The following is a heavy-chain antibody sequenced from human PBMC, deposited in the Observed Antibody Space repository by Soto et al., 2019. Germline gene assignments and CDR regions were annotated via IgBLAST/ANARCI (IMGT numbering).Heavy chain of an antibody. Sequence: SETLSLTCTVSGGSVSSGSYYWSWIRQPPGKGLEWIGKMYHSGGADYSPSLKSRVTISADSSKNHFSLRLTGVTAADTAVYYCATGNVDSMLEYWGRGTQVTVSS. V-gene: IGHV4-61*03. J-gene: IGHJ4*02. D-gene: IGHD3-3*01. CDR3: ATGNVDSMLEY. CDR1: GGSVSSGSYY. CDR2: MYHSGGA.